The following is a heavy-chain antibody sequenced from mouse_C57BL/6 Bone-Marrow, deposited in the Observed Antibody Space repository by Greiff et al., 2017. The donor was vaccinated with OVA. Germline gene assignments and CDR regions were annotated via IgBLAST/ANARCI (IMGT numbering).Heavy chain of an antibody. Sequence: VKLQESGPELVKPGASVKISCKASGYAFSSSWMNWVKQRPGQGLEWIGRIYPGDGDTNYNGKFKGKATLTADKSSSTAYMPLSSLTSEYSAVYFGAKFLYYGYDEGGYWGQGTTLTVSS. CDR3: AKFLYYGYDEGGY. D-gene: IGHD2-2*01. V-gene: IGHV1-82*01. CDR1: GYAFSSSW. CDR2: IYPGDGDT. J-gene: IGHJ2*01.